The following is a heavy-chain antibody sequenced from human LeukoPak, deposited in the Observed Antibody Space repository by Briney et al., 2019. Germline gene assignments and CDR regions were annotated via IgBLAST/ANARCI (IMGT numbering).Heavy chain of an antibody. Sequence: GGSLRLSCAASGFTFSSYAMSWVRQAPGKGLEWVANIKEDGSEKYYVDSVKGRFTISRDNAKNSLYLQMSSLRAKDTAVYYCARGVSKNPWGQGTLVTVSS. J-gene: IGHJ5*02. V-gene: IGHV3-7*01. CDR2: IKEDGSEK. CDR3: ARGVSKNP. CDR1: GFTFSSYA.